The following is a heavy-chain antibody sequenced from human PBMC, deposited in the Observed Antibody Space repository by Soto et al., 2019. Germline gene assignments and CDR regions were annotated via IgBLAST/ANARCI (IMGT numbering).Heavy chain of an antibody. Sequence: GASLKISCKGSGYSFTSYWIGSVRQMPGKGLEWMGIFHPSDSDTRYSPSFQGQVTISADKSISTAYLQWSSLKASDTAMYYCAIHSTGYEDSWGQGTLVTVSS. CDR3: AIHSTGYEDS. CDR2: FHPSDSDT. CDR1: GYSFTSYW. V-gene: IGHV5-51*01. J-gene: IGHJ5*02. D-gene: IGHD5-12*01.